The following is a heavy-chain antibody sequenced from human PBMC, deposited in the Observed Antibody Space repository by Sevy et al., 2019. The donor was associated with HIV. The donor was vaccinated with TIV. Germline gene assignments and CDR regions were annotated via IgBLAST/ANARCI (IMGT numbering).Heavy chain of an antibody. CDR3: ARHPPQAYGDYSRYYFDY. CDR1: GYTFTSYG. V-gene: IGHV1-18*01. J-gene: IGHJ4*02. D-gene: IGHD4-17*01. Sequence: ASVKVSCKASGYTFTSYGISWVRQAPGQGLEWMGWISAYNGNTNYALKLQGRVTMTTDTSTSTAYMELWSLRSDDTAVYYCARHPPQAYGDYSRYYFDYWGQGTLVTVSS. CDR2: ISAYNGNT.